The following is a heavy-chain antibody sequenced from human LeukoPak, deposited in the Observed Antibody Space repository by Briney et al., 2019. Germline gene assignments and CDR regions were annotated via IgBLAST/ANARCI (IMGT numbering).Heavy chain of an antibody. CDR1: GYTFTSYY. D-gene: IGHD3-3*01. CDR3: ARGTANFWSGYSSHFDY. Sequence: APVKPSCKASGYTFTSYYMHWVRQSPGQRPEWMGVINPSGGSTSYTQKFQGRVTMSRHTSTSTVYMEVSSLRSEDTAVYYCARGTANFWSGYSSHFDYWVQGTLATVSS. J-gene: IGHJ4*02. V-gene: IGHV1-46*01. CDR2: INPSGGST.